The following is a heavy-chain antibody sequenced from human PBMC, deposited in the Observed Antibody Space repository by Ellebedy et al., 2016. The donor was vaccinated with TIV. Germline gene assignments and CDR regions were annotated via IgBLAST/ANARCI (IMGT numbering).Heavy chain of an antibody. Sequence: GGSLRLXXAASGFTFGSYWMSWVRQAPGEGLEWVANINLGGSQVYYVDSVRGRFTISRDNARNSLDLQMDSLRAEDTAVYYCAKARSTVTTPLDYWGQGTLVTVSS. J-gene: IGHJ4*02. CDR3: AKARSTVTTPLDY. CDR2: INLGGSQV. D-gene: IGHD4-11*01. CDR1: GFTFGSYW. V-gene: IGHV3-7*03.